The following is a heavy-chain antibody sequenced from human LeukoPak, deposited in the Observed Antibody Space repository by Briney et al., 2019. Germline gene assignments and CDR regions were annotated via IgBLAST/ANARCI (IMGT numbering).Heavy chain of an antibody. J-gene: IGHJ5*02. V-gene: IGHV3-48*01. CDR2: ISSSSSTI. D-gene: IGHD2-2*01. CDR3: ARDGLSHQLHPPTNWFDP. CDR1: GFTFSSYS. Sequence: GSLRLSCAASGFTFSSYSMNWVRQAPGKGLEWVSYISSSSSTIYYADSVKGRFTISRDNAKNSLYLQMNSLRAEDTAVYYCARDGLSHQLHPPTNWFDPWGQGTLVTVSS.